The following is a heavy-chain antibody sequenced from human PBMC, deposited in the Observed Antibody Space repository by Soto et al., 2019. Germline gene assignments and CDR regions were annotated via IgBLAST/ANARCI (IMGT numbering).Heavy chain of an antibody. CDR1: GYTFTSYG. CDR2: ISAYNGNT. V-gene: IGHV1-18*01. CDR3: ARVISYYDFWSGSNWFDP. J-gene: IGHJ5*02. D-gene: IGHD3-3*01. Sequence: ASVKVSCKASGYTFTSYGISWVRQAPGQGLEWMGWISAYNGNTNYAQKLQGRVTMTTDTSTNTAYMELRSLRSDDTAVYYCARVISYYDFWSGSNWFDPWGQGTLVTVSS.